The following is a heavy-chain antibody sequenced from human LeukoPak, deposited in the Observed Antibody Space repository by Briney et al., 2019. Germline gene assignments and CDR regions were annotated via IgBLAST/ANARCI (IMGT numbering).Heavy chain of an antibody. Sequence: ASVKVSRKASGYTLTGYYMHWVRQAPGQGLEWMGWMNPNSSGTKYAQKFQGRVTMTRDTSISTAYMELSRLRSDDTAMYYCARDKLGLGELSLYDQWGQGTLVTVFS. V-gene: IGHV1-2*02. CDR1: GYTLTGYY. CDR3: ARDKLGLGELSLYDQ. J-gene: IGHJ5*02. CDR2: MNPNSSGT. D-gene: IGHD3-16*02.